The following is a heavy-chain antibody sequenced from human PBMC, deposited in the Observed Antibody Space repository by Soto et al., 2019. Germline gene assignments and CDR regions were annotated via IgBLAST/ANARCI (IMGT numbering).Heavy chain of an antibody. J-gene: IGHJ2*01. CDR2: IHGDGDYS. CDR1: GFMFSCCA. D-gene: IGHD2-2*02. CDR3: AKNRGAGDYTNWSFAV. V-gene: IGHV3-23*01. Sequence: EEQLLDSGGGLVQPGGSLRLSCAASGFMFSCCAMSWVRQAPGKGLEWVSTIHGDGDYSHYTDSVEGRFTISRDNSRNTLYLQMDSLRADDTATYYCAKNRGAGDYTNWSFAVWGRGTLVAVSS.